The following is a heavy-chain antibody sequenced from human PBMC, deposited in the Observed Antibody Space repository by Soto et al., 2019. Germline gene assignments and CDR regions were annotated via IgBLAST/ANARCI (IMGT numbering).Heavy chain of an antibody. Sequence: CSVSGGSVRSGSYYWTWIRQPPGKGLEWIGYIYQSGTTNYNASLKSRVTISIDTSKNQFFLKLNSVTAADTAIYYCARCGNWNYASDYWGQGTLVTVSS. V-gene: IGHV4-61*01. CDR2: IYQSGTT. CDR1: GGSVRSGSYY. J-gene: IGHJ4*02. CDR3: ARCGNWNYASDY. D-gene: IGHD1-7*01.